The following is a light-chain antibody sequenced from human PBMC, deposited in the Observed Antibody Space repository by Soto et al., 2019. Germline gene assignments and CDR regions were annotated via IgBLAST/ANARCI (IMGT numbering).Light chain of an antibody. CDR3: AAWDDSLGYV. Sequence: VLTQPPSASGTPGQRVTISCSGSSSNIGSNYVYWYQQLPGTAPKLLIYRNNQRPSGVPDRFSGSKSGTSASLAISGLRSEDEADYYCAAWDDSLGYVFGTGTKVTVL. J-gene: IGLJ1*01. CDR2: RNN. CDR1: SSNIGSNY. V-gene: IGLV1-47*01.